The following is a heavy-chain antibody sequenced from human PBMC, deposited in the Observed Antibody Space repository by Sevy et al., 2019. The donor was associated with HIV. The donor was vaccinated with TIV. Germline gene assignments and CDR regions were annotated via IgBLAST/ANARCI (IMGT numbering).Heavy chain of an antibody. V-gene: IGHV3-30-3*01. CDR1: GFTFSSYA. Sequence: GGSLRLSCAASGFTFSSYAMHWVRQAPGKGLEWVAVISYDGSNKYYADSVKGRFTISRDNSKNTLYLQMNSLRAEDTAVYYCARQNSVILPSATIEPGPVLDYWGQGTMVTVSS. CDR2: ISYDGSNK. CDR3: ARQNSVILPSATIEPGPVLDY. D-gene: IGHD2-2*01. J-gene: IGHJ4*02.